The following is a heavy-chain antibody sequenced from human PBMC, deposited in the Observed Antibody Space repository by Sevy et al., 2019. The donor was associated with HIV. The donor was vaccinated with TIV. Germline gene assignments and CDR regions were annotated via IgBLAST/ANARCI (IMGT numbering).Heavy chain of an antibody. CDR2: ISSSSNYI. D-gene: IGHD2-15*01. V-gene: IGHV3-21*01. Sequence: GGSLRLSCAASGFTFSSYNMNWVRQAPGKGLEWVSSISSSSNYIYYADSMKGRFTISRDNAKNLLYLQMNSLRAGETAVYYCARVVAYCSGGSCFPGYYYGMDVWGQGTTVTVSS. CDR3: ARVVAYCSGGSCFPGYYYGMDV. CDR1: GFTFSSYN. J-gene: IGHJ6*02.